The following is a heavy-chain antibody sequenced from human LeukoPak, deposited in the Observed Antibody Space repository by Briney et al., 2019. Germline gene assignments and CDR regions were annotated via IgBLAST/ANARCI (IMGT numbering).Heavy chain of an antibody. D-gene: IGHD3/OR15-3a*01. CDR2: IYASGST. J-gene: IGHJ4*02. Sequence: SETLSLTCTVSGGSINSYYWSWIRQPPGKGLEWLGYIYASGSTNYNPSLKSRVTISVDTSKNQFSLRVNSVTAADTAVYYCARLNRDFWTGYTYDNRGQGTLVTVSS. V-gene: IGHV4-4*09. CDR3: ARLNRDFWTGYTYDN. CDR1: GGSINSYY.